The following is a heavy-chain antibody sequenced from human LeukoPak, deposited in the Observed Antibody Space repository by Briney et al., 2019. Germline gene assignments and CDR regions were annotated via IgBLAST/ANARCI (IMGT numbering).Heavy chain of an antibody. CDR1: GFTFSSYG. J-gene: IGHJ4*02. CDR3: AKDVTGIAVAGTGAFDY. D-gene: IGHD6-19*01. CDR2: ISYDGSNK. Sequence: GGSLRLSCAASGFTFSSYGMHWVRQAPGKGLEWVAVISYDGSNKYYADSVKGRFTISRDNSKNTLYLQMNSLRAEDTAVYYCAKDVTGIAVAGTGAFDYWGQGTLVTVSS. V-gene: IGHV3-30*18.